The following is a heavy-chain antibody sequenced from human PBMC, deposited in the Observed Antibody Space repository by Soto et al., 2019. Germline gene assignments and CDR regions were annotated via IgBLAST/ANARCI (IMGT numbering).Heavy chain of an antibody. Sequence: GGSLRLSCAASRFTFSSYSMNWVRQAPGKGLEWVSYISDSSSTIYYADSVKGRFTISRDNAKNSLFLQMNSLRAEDTAVYYCARRFSLAVAGENAFDIWGQGTMVTVSS. CDR2: ISDSSSTI. CDR3: ARRFSLAVAGENAFDI. D-gene: IGHD6-19*01. CDR1: RFTFSSYS. V-gene: IGHV3-48*01. J-gene: IGHJ3*02.